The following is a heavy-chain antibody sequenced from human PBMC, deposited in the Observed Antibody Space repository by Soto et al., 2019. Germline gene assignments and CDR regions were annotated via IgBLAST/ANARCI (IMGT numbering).Heavy chain of an antibody. CDR2: ISGSGGST. D-gene: IGHD3-9*01. J-gene: IGHJ5*02. V-gene: IGHV3-23*01. CDR3: VSRPGTGYIRCFDP. CDR1: GFTFNNYA. Sequence: EVQLLESGGGLVKPGGSLRLSCAASGFTFNNYAMNWVRQAPGKGLGWVSGISGSGGSTYYTDSVKGRFTISRDNTKKTFYLLMNRLGADHTVFYCCVSRPGTGYIRCFDPWGQGTLVTVSS.